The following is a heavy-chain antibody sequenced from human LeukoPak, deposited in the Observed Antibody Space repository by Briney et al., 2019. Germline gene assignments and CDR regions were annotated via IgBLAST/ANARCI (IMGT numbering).Heavy chain of an antibody. CDR2: IYYSGST. CDR1: GGSISSYY. CDR3: ARGAGTIGIAARGAWFDP. D-gene: IGHD6-6*01. J-gene: IGHJ5*02. V-gene: IGHV4-59*01. Sequence: SSETLSLTCTVSGGSISSYYWSWIRQPPGKGLEWIGYIYYSGSTNYNPSLKSRVTISVDTSKNQFSLKLSSVTAADTAVYYCARGAGTIGIAARGAWFDPWGQGTLVTVSS.